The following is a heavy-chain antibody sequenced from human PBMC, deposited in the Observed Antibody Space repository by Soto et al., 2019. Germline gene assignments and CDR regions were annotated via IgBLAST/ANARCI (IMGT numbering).Heavy chain of an antibody. J-gene: IGHJ6*02. CDR2: INYDGYS. CDR1: GGSITNYY. CDR3: ARHGFGPIHGLVDV. D-gene: IGHD3-10*01. V-gene: IGHV4-59*08. Sequence: QVQVQESGPGLVKPSETLSLTCTVSGGSITNYYCSWFRQPPGKGLEWIGYINYDGYSAYILSLMRLLPLSVAALKTQLSLMLGTVTATGTAVYYGARHGFGPIHGLVDVWGPGTTVIVSS.